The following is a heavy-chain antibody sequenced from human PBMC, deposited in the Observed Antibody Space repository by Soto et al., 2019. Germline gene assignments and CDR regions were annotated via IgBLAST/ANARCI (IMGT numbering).Heavy chain of an antibody. CDR2: IHSDGSST. Sequence: EVQLLESGGGLVQPGESLRLSCAASGFTFSYYWMHWDRQAPGMGLVWVSRIHSDGSSTTYADSVKGRFTISRDNARNTLYLQMNSLRAEDTAVYYCARGDRGAFDLWGQGTVLTVSS. CDR1: GFTFSYYW. J-gene: IGHJ3*01. D-gene: IGHD1-26*01. CDR3: ARGDRGAFDL. V-gene: IGHV3-74*01.